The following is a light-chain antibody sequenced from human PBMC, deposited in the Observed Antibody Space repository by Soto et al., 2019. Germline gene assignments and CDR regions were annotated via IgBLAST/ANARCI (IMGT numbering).Light chain of an antibody. CDR1: SSDVGGYNY. Sequence: QSALTQPASVCGSPGQSISISCTGTSSDVGGYNYVSWYQQHPGKAPKLMIYDVTNRPSGVSNRFSGSKSGNTASLTISGLQAEDEADYYCSSYTSSSTPGVFGTGTKVTVL. CDR3: SSYTSSSTPGV. J-gene: IGLJ1*01. V-gene: IGLV2-14*01. CDR2: DVT.